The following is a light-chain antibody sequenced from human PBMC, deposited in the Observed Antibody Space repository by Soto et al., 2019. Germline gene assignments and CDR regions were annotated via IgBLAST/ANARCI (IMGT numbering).Light chain of an antibody. CDR3: CLYIGATTYV. V-gene: IGLV2-23*01. Sequence: QSVLAQPASVSGSPGQSITISCTGTSGFVGSFSLVSWFQQHPGKAPKVMISEGHRRLSGVPDRFSGSSSVNSASLTFSGLQADDEADYYCCLYIGATTYVFGTGTKVTGL. J-gene: IGLJ1*01. CDR1: SGFVGSFSL. CDR2: EGH.